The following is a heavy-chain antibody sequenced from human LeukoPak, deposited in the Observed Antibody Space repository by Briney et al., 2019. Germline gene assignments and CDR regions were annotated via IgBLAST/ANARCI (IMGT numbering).Heavy chain of an antibody. J-gene: IGHJ5*02. Sequence: SETLSLTCTVSGGSISSGSYYWSWIRQPAGKGLEYIGRIYTSGSPNYNPSLKSRVTISVDTSKNQFSLKLSSVTAADTAVYYCARNGIPAAINWFDPWGQGTLVTVSS. CDR1: GGSISSGSYY. CDR3: ARNGIPAAINWFDP. D-gene: IGHD2-2*01. CDR2: IYTSGSP. V-gene: IGHV4-61*02.